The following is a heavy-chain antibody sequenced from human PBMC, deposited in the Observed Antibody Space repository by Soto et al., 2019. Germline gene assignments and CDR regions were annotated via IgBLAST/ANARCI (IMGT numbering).Heavy chain of an antibody. D-gene: IGHD1-26*01. J-gene: IGHJ5*02. CDR2: IYRSGST. CDR1: GGSISSDNW. V-gene: IGHV4-4*02. CDR3: ARQGGWFDP. Sequence: PSETLSLTCGVSGGSISSDNWWRWGRQPPGKGLEWIGEIYRSGSTNSNPSLKSRVTISLDKSKNQFSLKLSSVTAADTAVYYCARQGGWFDPWGQGTLVTVSS.